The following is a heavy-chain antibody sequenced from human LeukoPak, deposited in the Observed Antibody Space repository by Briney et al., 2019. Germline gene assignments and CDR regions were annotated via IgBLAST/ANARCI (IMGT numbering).Heavy chain of an antibody. D-gene: IGHD1-14*01. CDR2: IKSKTDGGTT. Sequence: GGSLRLSCAASGFTFSNAWMSWVRQAPGKGLEWVGRIKSKTDGGTTDYAAPVKGRFTISRDDSKNTLYLQMNSLKTEDTAVYYCTTDRSRNNRRAFDYWGQGTLVTVSS. CDR3: TTDRSRNNRRAFDY. J-gene: IGHJ4*02. CDR1: GFTFSNAW. V-gene: IGHV3-15*01.